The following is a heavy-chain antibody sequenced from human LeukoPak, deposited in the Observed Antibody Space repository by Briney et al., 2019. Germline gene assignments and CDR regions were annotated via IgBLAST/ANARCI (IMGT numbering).Heavy chain of an antibody. J-gene: IGHJ4*02. D-gene: IGHD6-19*01. Sequence: GGSLRLSCAASGFDFINFRIHWVRQAPGKGLEWLAFVSKDGNNIYYADSVKGRFTISRDNSKSTLYLQMNSLRADDTAIYYCARDFLWLVDYWGQETLVTVSS. V-gene: IGHV3-30-3*01. CDR3: ARDFLWLVDY. CDR1: GFDFINFR. CDR2: VSKDGNNI.